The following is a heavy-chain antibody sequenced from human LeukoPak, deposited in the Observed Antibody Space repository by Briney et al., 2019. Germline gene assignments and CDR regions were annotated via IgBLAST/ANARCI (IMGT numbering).Heavy chain of an antibody. CDR3: ARDTTYYDSSVGDY. Sequence: GRSLRLSCAAPGFTFSSYAMHWVRQAPGKGLEWVAVISYDGSNKYYADSVKGRFTISRDNSKNTLYLQMNSLGAEDTAVYYCARDTTYYDSSVGDYWGQGTLVTVSS. D-gene: IGHD3-22*01. CDR2: ISYDGSNK. V-gene: IGHV3-30*04. CDR1: GFTFSSYA. J-gene: IGHJ4*02.